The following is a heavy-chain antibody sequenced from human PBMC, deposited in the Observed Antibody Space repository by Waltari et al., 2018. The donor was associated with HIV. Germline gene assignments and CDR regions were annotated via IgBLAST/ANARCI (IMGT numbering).Heavy chain of an antibody. D-gene: IGHD3-10*01. V-gene: IGHV5-51*03. J-gene: IGHJ6*02. CDR1: GYSFTSYW. CDR3: ARRTRYGSYGMDV. Sequence: EVQLMQSGAEVKKPGESLKISCKGSGYSFTSYWIGWVRQMPGKGLEWMGIIYPGEADTRYSPSFQGQVTISADKSITTAYLQWSSLKASDTAMYYCARRTRYGSYGMDVWGQGTTVTVSS. CDR2: IYPGEADT.